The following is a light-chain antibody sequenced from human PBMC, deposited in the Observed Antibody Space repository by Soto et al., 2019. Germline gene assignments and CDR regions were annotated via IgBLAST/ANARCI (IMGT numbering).Light chain of an antibody. CDR1: QSISSN. V-gene: IGKV3-15*01. Sequence: EIVMTQSPDTLSVSPGERATLSCRASQSISSNLAWYQQKPGQAPRLVIFGASTRATGIPARFSGSGSGTEFTLTINSLQSEDFAVYYCQQYTNWPPITFGQGTRLEIK. CDR2: GAS. J-gene: IGKJ5*01. CDR3: QQYTNWPPIT.